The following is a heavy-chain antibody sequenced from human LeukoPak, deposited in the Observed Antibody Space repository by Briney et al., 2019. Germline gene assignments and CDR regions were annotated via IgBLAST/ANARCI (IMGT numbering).Heavy chain of an antibody. CDR3: ARDSDWNDGFDY. CDR1: GGSISTYY. Sequence: SETLSLTCAVSGGSISTYYWSWIRQPPGKGLEWIGYIYYSGGTNYNPSLKSRVTISVDTSKNQFSLKLSSVTAADTAVYYCARDSDWNDGFDYWGQGTLVTVSS. D-gene: IGHD1-1*01. V-gene: IGHV4-59*01. CDR2: IYYSGGT. J-gene: IGHJ4*02.